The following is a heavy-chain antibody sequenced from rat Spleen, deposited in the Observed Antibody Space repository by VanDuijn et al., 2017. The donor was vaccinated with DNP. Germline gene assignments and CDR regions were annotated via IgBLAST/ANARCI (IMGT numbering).Heavy chain of an antibody. CDR1: GFTFSDYY. CDR3: ARHDNNLFDY. J-gene: IGHJ2*01. D-gene: IGHD1-10*01. V-gene: IGHV5-22*01. CDR2: ISDEGSTT. Sequence: EVQLVESGGDLVQPGRSLRLSCAASGFTFSDYYMAWVRQAPKKGLEWVASISDEGSTTYNGDSVKGRFTISRDNAKSTLFLQMNSLRFEDTATYYCARHDNNLFDYWGQGVMVTVSS.